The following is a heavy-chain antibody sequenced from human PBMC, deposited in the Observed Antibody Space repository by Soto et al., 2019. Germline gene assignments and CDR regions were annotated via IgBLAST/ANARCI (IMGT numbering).Heavy chain of an antibody. CDR1: GFTFSSYA. CDR2: ISYDGSNK. CDR3: ARGYYDSSGPQGY. D-gene: IGHD3-22*01. J-gene: IGHJ4*02. V-gene: IGHV3-30-3*01. Sequence: GGSLRLSCAASGFTFSSYAMHWVRQAPGKGLEWVAVISYDGSNKYYADSVKGRFTISRDNSKNTLYLQMNSLRAEDTAVYYCARGYYDSSGPQGYWGQGTLVTVSS.